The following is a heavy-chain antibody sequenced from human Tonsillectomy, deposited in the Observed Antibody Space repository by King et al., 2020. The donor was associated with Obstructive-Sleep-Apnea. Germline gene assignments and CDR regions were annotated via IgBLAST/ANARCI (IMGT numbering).Heavy chain of an antibody. V-gene: IGHV3-30-3*01. CDR3: ARDSGSGSYYALYYYYGMDV. CDR2: ISYDGSNK. D-gene: IGHD3-10*01. Sequence: VQLVESGGGVVQPGRSLRLSCAASGFTFSSYAMHWARQAPGKGLEWVAVISYDGSNKYYADSVKGRFTISRDNSKNTLYLQMNSLRAEDTAVYYCARDSGSGSYYALYYYYGMDVWGQGTTVTVSS. CDR1: GFTFSSYA. J-gene: IGHJ6*02.